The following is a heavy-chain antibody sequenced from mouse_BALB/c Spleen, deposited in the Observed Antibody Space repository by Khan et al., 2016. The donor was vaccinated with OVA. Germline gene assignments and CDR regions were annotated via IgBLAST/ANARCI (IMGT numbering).Heavy chain of an antibody. D-gene: IGHD1-1*01. Sequence: VQLKQSGAELVKPGASVKLSCTASGFNIKDTFMHWVKQRPEQGLEWIGRIDPANGNTKYDPKIQGQATITADTSSNTAYLQLSILTSEDTAVYYCASSHYYGSTYAFAYWGQGTLVTVSA. V-gene: IGHV14-3*02. J-gene: IGHJ3*01. CDR1: GFNIKDTF. CDR2: IDPANGNT. CDR3: ASSHYYGSTYAFAY.